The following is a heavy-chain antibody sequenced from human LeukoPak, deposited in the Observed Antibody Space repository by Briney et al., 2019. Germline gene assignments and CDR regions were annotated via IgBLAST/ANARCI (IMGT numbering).Heavy chain of an antibody. Sequence: PGGSLRLSCAASGFSFISYGMHWVRQAPGKGLEWVGVISDDGRNKSYADSVKGRFTISRDNSKDTLYLQMNSLRDEDTAVYYCAKRPSDYGDYVTYFDYWGQGTLVTVSS. CDR1: GFSFISYG. D-gene: IGHD4-17*01. J-gene: IGHJ4*02. CDR3: AKRPSDYGDYVTYFDY. CDR2: ISDDGRNK. V-gene: IGHV3-30*18.